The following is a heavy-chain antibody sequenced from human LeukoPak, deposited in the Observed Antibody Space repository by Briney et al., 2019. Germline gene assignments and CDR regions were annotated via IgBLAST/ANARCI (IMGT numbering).Heavy chain of an antibody. J-gene: IGHJ4*02. V-gene: IGHV3-23*01. CDR3: AKDRDIAVAGIWIN. CDR2: ISGSGGST. CDR1: GFTFSSYA. Sequence: PGGSLRLSCAASGFTFSSYAMSWVRQAPGKGLEWVSAISGSGGSTYYADSVKGRFTISRDNSKNTLYLQMNTLRAEDTAVYYCAKDRDIAVAGIWINWGQGTLVTVSS. D-gene: IGHD6-19*01.